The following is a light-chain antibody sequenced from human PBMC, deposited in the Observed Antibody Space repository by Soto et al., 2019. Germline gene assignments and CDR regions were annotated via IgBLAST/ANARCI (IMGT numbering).Light chain of an antibody. CDR1: QNVNNNY. CDR2: GAS. V-gene: IGKV3-20*01. Sequence: EIVLTQSPGTLSLSPGERAILSCRASQNVNNNYLAWYQQKRGQSPRLLIYGASSRATGIPDRFSGSGSGTDFTLTISRLEPEDFVVYFCQQYGASPWTFGQGTKVEIK. J-gene: IGKJ1*01. CDR3: QQYGASPWT.